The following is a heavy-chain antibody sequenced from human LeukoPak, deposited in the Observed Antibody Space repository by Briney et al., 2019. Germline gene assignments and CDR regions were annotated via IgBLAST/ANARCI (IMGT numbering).Heavy chain of an antibody. D-gene: IGHD5-24*01. CDR2: IRSTSSTL. CDR3: TRMAYDTFEM. CDR1: GFTFNDYY. V-gene: IGHV3-11*01. J-gene: IGHJ3*02. Sequence: PGGSLRLSCAASGFTFNDYYMSWVRQAPGKGLEWISYIRSTSSTLYYADSVRGRFTISRDNTKNSLSLQMNTLRAEDTAVYYCTRMAYDTFEMWGQGTMVTVSS.